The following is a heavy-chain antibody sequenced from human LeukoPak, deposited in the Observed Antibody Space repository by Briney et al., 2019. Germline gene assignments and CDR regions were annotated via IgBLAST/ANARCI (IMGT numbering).Heavy chain of an antibody. V-gene: IGHV4-61*02. D-gene: IGHD6-19*01. CDR2: IYTSGST. J-gene: IGHJ2*01. CDR1: GGSISSGSYY. Sequence: PSQTLSLTCTVSGGSISSGSYYWSWIRQPAGKGLEWIGRIYTSGSTNYNPSLKSRVTISVATSKNQFSLKLSSVTAADTAVYYCARTHSSGWSGSYWYFDLWGRGTLVTVSS. CDR3: ARTHSSGWSGSYWYFDL.